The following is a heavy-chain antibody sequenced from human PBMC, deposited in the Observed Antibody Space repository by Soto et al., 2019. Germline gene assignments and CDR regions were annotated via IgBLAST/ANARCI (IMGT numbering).Heavy chain of an antibody. J-gene: IGHJ6*02. CDR3: ARATGYYYYGMDV. D-gene: IGHD4-4*01. V-gene: IGHV4-30-2*01. CDR2: IYHRGST. CDR1: GGSISSGGYS. Sequence: QLQLQESGSGLVKPSQTLSLTCAVSGGSISSGGYSWSWIRQPPGKGLEWIGYIYHRGSTYYNPSLKSRVTISVDRSKNQFSLKLSSVTAADTAVHYCARATGYYYYGMDVCGQGTTVTVSS.